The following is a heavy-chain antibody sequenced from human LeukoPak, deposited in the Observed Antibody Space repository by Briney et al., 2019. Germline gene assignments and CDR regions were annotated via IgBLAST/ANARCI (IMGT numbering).Heavy chain of an antibody. V-gene: IGHV3-21*01. CDR1: GFTFSSYS. D-gene: IGHD1-26*01. J-gene: IGHJ6*03. CDR2: ISSSSSYI. CDR3: ARDNNGSYYYMDV. Sequence: AGGSLRLSCAASGFTFSSYSMNWVRQAPGKGLEWVSSISSSSSYIYYADSVKGRFTISRDNAKNSLYLQMNSLRAEDTAVYYCARDNNGSYYYMDVWGKGTTVTVSS.